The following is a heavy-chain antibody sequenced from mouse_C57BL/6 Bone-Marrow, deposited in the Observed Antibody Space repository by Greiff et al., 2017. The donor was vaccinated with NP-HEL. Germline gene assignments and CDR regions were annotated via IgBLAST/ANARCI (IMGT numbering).Heavy chain of an antibody. V-gene: IGHV3-6*01. CDR2: ISYDGSN. Sequence: EVKLMESGPGLVKPSQSLSLTCSVTGYSITSGYYWNWLRQFPGNKLEWMGYISYDGSNNYNPSLTNRISITRDTSKNQFFLKLNSVTTEETATYLCARERSYRNRFAYWGQGTLVTVSA. CDR3: ARERSYRNRFAY. D-gene: IGHD2-5*01. J-gene: IGHJ3*01. CDR1: GYSITSGYY.